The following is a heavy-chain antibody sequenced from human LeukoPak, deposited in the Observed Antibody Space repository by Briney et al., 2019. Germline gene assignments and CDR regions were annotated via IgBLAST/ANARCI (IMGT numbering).Heavy chain of an antibody. D-gene: IGHD4-17*01. Sequence: GASVKVSCKASGYTFTSYYMHWVRQAPGQGLECMGIINPSGGSTSYAQKFQGRVTMTTDTSTSTAYMELRSLSSDDTAVYYCARTMTTLTTHGELDLWGQGTQVTVSS. CDR1: GYTFTSYY. J-gene: IGHJ5*02. CDR3: ARTMTTLTTHGELDL. V-gene: IGHV1-46*01. CDR2: INPSGGST.